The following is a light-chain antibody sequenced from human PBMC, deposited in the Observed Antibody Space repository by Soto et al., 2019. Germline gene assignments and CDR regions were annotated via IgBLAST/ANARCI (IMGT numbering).Light chain of an antibody. CDR3: QQYDSYSRT. CDR2: KAS. Sequence: IQMTQFPSTLSASVGDRVTITCRASQSISSWLVWYQQKPGKAPKLLIYKASTLESGVPSRFSGCGSGTEFTLTISSLQPDDFATYYCQQYDSYSRTFGQGTRLEI. V-gene: IGKV1-5*03. J-gene: IGKJ5*01. CDR1: QSISSW.